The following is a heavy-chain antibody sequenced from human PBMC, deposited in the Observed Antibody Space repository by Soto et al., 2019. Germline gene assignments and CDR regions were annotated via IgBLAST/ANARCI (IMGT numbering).Heavy chain of an antibody. V-gene: IGHV3-9*01. J-gene: IGHJ3*02. CDR2: ISWNSGSI. D-gene: IGHD6-6*01. CDR3: AKDMGSSGAFDI. CDR1: GFTFDDYA. Sequence: PGGSLRLSCAASGFTFDDYAMHWVWQAPGKGLEWVSGISWNSGSIGYADSVKGRFTISRDNAKNSLYLQMNSLRAEDTALYYCAKDMGSSGAFDIWGQGTMVTVSS.